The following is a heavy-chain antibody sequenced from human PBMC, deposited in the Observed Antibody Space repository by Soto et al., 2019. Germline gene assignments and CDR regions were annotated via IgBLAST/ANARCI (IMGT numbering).Heavy chain of an antibody. CDR1: EDTFRTYA. CDR2: ISAYNGNT. V-gene: IGHV1-18*01. Sequence: VKCSCQASEDTFRTYATSRVRQSPGQGLEWMGCISAYNGNTDYALKLQGIVTMTIDTSTSTAYMELGNLRSDDAAVYYCARAVSRDTSFDPWGQGILPTDSS. CDR3: ARAVSRDTSFDP. D-gene: IGHD6-19*01. J-gene: IGHJ5*02.